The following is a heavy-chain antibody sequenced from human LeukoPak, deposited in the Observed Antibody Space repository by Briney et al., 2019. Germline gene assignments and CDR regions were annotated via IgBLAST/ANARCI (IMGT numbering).Heavy chain of an antibody. Sequence: SETLSLTCAVYGGSFSGYYWSWIRQHPGKGLEWIGEINHSGSTNYNPSLKSRVTISVDTSKNQFSLKLSSVTAADTAVYYCARRGPYYYDSSGYFDYWGQGTLVTVSS. J-gene: IGHJ4*02. V-gene: IGHV4-34*01. CDR1: GGSFSGYY. CDR2: INHSGST. CDR3: ARRGPYYYDSSGYFDY. D-gene: IGHD3-22*01.